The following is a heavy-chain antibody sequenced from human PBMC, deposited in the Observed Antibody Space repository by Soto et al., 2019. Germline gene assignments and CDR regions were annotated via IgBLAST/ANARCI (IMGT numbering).Heavy chain of an antibody. CDR2: IYYSGST. CDR1: GGSISSSSYY. D-gene: IGHD6-19*01. V-gene: IGHV4-39*01. Sequence: QLQLQESGPGLVKPSETLSLTCTVSGGSISSSSYYWGWIRQPPGKGLEWIGSIYYSGSTYYNPSLKSRVTIPVDTSKNQFSLKLSSVTAADTAVYYCARQDSGWTAIRYYFDYWGQGTLVTVSS. J-gene: IGHJ4*02. CDR3: ARQDSGWTAIRYYFDY.